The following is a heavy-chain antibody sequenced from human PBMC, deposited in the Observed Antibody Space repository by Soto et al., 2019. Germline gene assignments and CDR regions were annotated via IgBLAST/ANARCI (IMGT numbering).Heavy chain of an antibody. V-gene: IGHV3-53*01. Sequence: EVQLVESGGGLIQPGGSLRLSCAASGFTVSSNYMSWVRQAPGKGREWVSVIYSGGSTYYADSVKGRFTISRDNSKNTLYLQMNSLRAEDTAVYYCASKRRDGYNSVTDYWGQGTLVTVSS. J-gene: IGHJ4*02. CDR3: ASKRRDGYNSVTDY. CDR2: IYSGGST. CDR1: GFTVSSNY. D-gene: IGHD5-12*01.